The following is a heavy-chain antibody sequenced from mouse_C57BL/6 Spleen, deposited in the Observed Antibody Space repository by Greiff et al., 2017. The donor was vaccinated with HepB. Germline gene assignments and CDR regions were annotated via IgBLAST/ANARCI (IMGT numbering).Heavy chain of an antibody. CDR2: IDPNSGGT. V-gene: IGHV1-72*01. CDR3: ARFGGYQFPPHYAMDY. CDR1: GYTFTSYW. J-gene: IGHJ4*01. D-gene: IGHD2-2*01. Sequence: QVQLQQPGAELVKPGASVKLSCKASGYTFTSYWMHWVKQRPGRGLEWIGRIDPNSGGTKYNEKFKSKATLTVDKPSSTAYMQLSSLTSEDSAVYDCARFGGYQFPPHYAMDYWGQGTSVTVSS.